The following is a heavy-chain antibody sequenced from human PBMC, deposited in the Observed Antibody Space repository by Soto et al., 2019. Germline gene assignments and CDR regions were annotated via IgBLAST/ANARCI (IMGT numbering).Heavy chain of an antibody. V-gene: IGHV4-59*01. J-gene: IGHJ4*02. Sequence: SETLSLTCVGVSFGTYYWSWIRQPPGKGLEWLGYIFSSEHFKYNPSLKSRLTVSVDPSKNHVSLRLTSVTAADTAVYYCARSDGRYWGQGTLVTVSS. CDR2: IFSSEHF. CDR1: VSFGTYY. CDR3: ARSDGRY.